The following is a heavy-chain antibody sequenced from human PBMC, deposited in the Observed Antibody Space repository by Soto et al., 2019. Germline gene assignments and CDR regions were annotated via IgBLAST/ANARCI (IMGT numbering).Heavy chain of an antibody. CDR2: TYHSGNP. J-gene: IGHJ5*02. D-gene: IGHD3-10*01. Sequence: SETLSLTCDVSGDTISTGGYTWAWIRQPPGKALEWIGHTYHSGNPYYNPSLKSRVIISVDRSKNQFSLKVRSVTAADTAVYYCARGRWGYYYGSGSYPCWFDPWGQGTLVTVSS. V-gene: IGHV4-30-2*01. CDR1: GDTISTGGYT. CDR3: ARGRWGYYYGSGSYPCWFDP.